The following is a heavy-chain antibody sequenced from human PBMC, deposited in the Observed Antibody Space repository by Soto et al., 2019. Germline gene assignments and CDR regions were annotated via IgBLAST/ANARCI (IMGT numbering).Heavy chain of an antibody. CDR3: ARDPLHVAARPESGYYSYCMDV. V-gene: IGHV3-30-3*01. D-gene: IGHD6-6*01. J-gene: IGHJ6*02. CDR1: GFTFSSYA. CDR2: ISYDGSNK. Sequence: QVQLVESGGGVVQPGRSLRLSCAASGFTFSSYAMHWVRQAPGKGLEWVAVISYDGSNKYYADSVKGRFTISRDNSKNTLYLQMNRLRAEDTAVYYCARDPLHVAARPESGYYSYCMDVWGQGSTVTVSS.